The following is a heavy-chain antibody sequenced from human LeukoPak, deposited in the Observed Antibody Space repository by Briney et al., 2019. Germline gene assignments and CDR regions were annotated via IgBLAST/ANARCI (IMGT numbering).Heavy chain of an antibody. CDR2: INSDGSIT. CDR3: AGVGGARVY. V-gene: IGHV3-74*01. Sequence: GGSLRLSCTASGFTFSSFAMYWVRQAPGKGLVWVSRINSDGSITNYADSVKGRFTISRDNAKNTLYLQMNSLRAEDTAVYYCAGVGGARVYWGQGTLVTVSS. J-gene: IGHJ4*02. CDR1: GFTFSSFA. D-gene: IGHD1-26*01.